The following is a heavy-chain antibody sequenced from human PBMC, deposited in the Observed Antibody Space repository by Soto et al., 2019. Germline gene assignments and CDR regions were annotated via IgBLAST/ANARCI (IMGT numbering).Heavy chain of an antibody. CDR3: ARVVRGIVAPGDWLDP. CDR1: GASISGGGHS. D-gene: IGHD1-26*01. J-gene: IGHJ5*02. Sequence: SETLSLTCAVSGASISGGGHSWSCIRHNPGKGLEWIGYLHYSGSTYYNLSLKSRVTISGDTSKNQFSLKLSSVTAADTAVYYSARVVRGIVAPGDWLDPWGQGTPVTVSS. V-gene: IGHV4-31*11. CDR2: LHYSGST.